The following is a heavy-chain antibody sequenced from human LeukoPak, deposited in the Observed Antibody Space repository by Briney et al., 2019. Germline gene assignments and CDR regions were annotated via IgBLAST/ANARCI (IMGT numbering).Heavy chain of an antibody. Sequence: PGGSLRLSCAASGFTFSSNWMNWVRQAPGEGLVWVSRIGGDGTTITYADSVKGRFTISRDNAKNSLYLQMNSLRAEDTAVYYCAELGITMIGGVWGKGTTVTISS. CDR2: IGGDGTTI. CDR1: GFTFSSNW. CDR3: AELGITMIGGV. D-gene: IGHD3-10*02. V-gene: IGHV3-74*01. J-gene: IGHJ6*04.